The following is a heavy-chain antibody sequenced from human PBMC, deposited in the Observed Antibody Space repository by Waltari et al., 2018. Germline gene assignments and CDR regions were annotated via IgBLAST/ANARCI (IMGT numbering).Heavy chain of an antibody. CDR1: GFTVRTNF. CDR2: IYSGGNT. J-gene: IGHJ4*02. D-gene: IGHD6-19*01. CDR3: AKQSPSYTRGWYPLES. V-gene: IGHV3-53*01. Sequence: EVQLVESGGNLIQPGGSLRLSCAASGFTVRTNFISWVRQAPGKGLEVVSMIYSGGNTYYAGSVKGRFTISRDKYKNMVYLEMNSLRAEDTAVYYCAKQSPSYTRGWYPLESWGPGTLVTVSP.